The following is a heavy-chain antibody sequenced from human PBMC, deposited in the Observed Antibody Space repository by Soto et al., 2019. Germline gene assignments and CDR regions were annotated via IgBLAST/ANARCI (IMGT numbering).Heavy chain of an antibody. V-gene: IGHV3-23*01. CDR1: GFTFSSYD. Sequence: EVQLLESGGGLVQPGGSLRLSCVGSGFTFSSYDMTWVRQAPGKGLEWVSSFSFYGRRDNTYYADSVTGRFTISRDNSRNTVYLQMDNLRVEDTAVYYCAKSLYNDHGGPNDHWGQGTLVTVSS. D-gene: IGHD1-1*01. CDR3: AKSLYNDHGGPNDH. J-gene: IGHJ4*02. CDR2: FSFYGRRDNT.